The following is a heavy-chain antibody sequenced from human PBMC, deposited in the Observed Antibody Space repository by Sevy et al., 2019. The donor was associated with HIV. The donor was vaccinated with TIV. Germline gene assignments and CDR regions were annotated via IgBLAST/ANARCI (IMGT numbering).Heavy chain of an antibody. D-gene: IGHD5-18*01. J-gene: IGHJ4*02. CDR3: ARDGGDTSMTSFDY. Sequence: ASVKVSCKASGYTFTGYYMHWVRQAPGQGLEWMGWINPNSGGTNYAQKFQGWVTMTRDTSIGTAYMELSRLRSDDTAVYYCARDGGDTSMTSFDYWGQGTLVTVSS. V-gene: IGHV1-2*04. CDR1: GYTFTGYY. CDR2: INPNSGGT.